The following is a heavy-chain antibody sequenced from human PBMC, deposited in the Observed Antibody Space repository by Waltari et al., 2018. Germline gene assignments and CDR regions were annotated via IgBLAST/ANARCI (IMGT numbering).Heavy chain of an antibody. J-gene: IGHJ6*02. CDR3: ARGRTVTYYYYGMDV. CDR1: GYTFTSYA. CDR2: INAGNGNT. Sequence: QVQLVQSGAEVKKPGASVKVSCKASGYTFTSYAMHWVRQAPGQRLEWMGWINAGNGNTKDSQKFQGRVTITRDTAASTAYMELSSLRSEDTAVYYCARGRTVTYYYYGMDVWGQGTTVTVSS. V-gene: IGHV1-3*01. D-gene: IGHD4-17*01.